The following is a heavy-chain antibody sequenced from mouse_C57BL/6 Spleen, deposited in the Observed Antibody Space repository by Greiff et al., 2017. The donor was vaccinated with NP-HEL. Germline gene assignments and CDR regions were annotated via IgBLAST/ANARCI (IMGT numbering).Heavy chain of an antibody. CDR1: GYTFTSYW. CDR3: GRGNYGFAY. D-gene: IGHD1-1*02. J-gene: IGHJ3*01. CDR2: IDPSDSET. Sequence: QVHVKQPGAELVRPGSSVKLSCKASGYTFTSYWMHWVKQRPIQGLEWIGNIDPSDSETHYNQKFKDKATLTVDKSSSTAYMQLSSLTSEDSAVYYCGRGNYGFAYWGQGTLVTVSA. V-gene: IGHV1-52*01.